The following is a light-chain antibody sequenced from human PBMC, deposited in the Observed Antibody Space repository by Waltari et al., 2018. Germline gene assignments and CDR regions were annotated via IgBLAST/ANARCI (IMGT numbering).Light chain of an antibody. J-gene: IGKJ3*01. CDR1: QSISSDY. Sequence: EIVLTQSPGTLSLSPGEGATLSCRASQSISSDYLAWYQQRAGQAPRLLIYGASTRATGIPDRFSGSGSGTDFTLTVSRLEPEDFAVYYCQQYGGSPLFTFGPGTIVDIK. CDR2: GAS. V-gene: IGKV3-20*01. CDR3: QQYGGSPLFT.